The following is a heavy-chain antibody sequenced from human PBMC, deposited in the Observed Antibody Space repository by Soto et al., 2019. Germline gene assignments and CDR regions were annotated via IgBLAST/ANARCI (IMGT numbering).Heavy chain of an antibody. CDR2: ISSSSSYI. V-gene: IGHV3-21*01. Sequence: GGSLRLSCAASGFTFSSYSMNWVRQAPGKGLEWVSSISSSSSYIYYADSVKGRFTISRDNAKNSLYLQMNSLRAEDTAVYYCARGPSNIAAAGFFDYWGQGTLVTVSS. D-gene: IGHD6-13*01. CDR1: GFTFSSYS. CDR3: ARGPSNIAAAGFFDY. J-gene: IGHJ4*02.